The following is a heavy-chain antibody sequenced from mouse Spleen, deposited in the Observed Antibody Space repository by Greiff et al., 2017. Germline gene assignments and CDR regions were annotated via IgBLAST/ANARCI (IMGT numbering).Heavy chain of an antibody. CDR2: INPNNGGT. CDR1: GYTFTDYY. Sequence: EVQLQQSGPELVKPGASVKISCKASGYTFTDYYMNWVKQSHGKSLEWIGDINPNNGGTSYNQKFKGKATLTVDKSSSTAYMELRSLTSEDSAVYYCARVRGFDYWGQGTTLTVSS. CDR3: ARVRGFDY. V-gene: IGHV1-26*01. J-gene: IGHJ2*01.